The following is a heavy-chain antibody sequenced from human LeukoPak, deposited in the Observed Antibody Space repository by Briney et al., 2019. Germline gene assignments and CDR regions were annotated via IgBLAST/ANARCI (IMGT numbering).Heavy chain of an antibody. CDR3: ASDTGFYESSGYYPFDF. J-gene: IGHJ4*02. CDR2: IRYDGSNK. CDR1: GFTFSSYG. V-gene: IGHV3-30*02. Sequence: GGSLRLSSAASGFTFSSYGMHWVRQAPGKGLERVAFIRYDGSNKYYADSVKGRFTISRDNSKNTLSLQMNSLRTEDTAVYYCASDTGFYESSGYYPFDFWGQGTLVTISS. D-gene: IGHD3-22*01.